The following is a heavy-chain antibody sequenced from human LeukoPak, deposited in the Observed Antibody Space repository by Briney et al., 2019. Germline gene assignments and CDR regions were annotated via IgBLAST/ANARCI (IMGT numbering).Heavy chain of an antibody. CDR3: AVDRGPDNWFDP. Sequence: SETLSLTCAVYGGSFSGYYWSWIRQPPGKGLEWIGEINHSGSTNYNPSLKSRVTISVDTSKNQFSLKLSSVTAADTAVYYCAVDRGPDNWFDPWGQGTLVTVSS. J-gene: IGHJ5*02. D-gene: IGHD1-26*01. CDR2: INHSGST. CDR1: GGSFSGYY. V-gene: IGHV4-34*01.